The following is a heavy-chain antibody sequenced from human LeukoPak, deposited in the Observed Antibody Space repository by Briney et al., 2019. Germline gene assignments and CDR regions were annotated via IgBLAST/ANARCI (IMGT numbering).Heavy chain of an antibody. V-gene: IGHV4-59*08. D-gene: IGHD3-9*01. CDR3: ARQGRYFDSHAFDP. J-gene: IGHJ5*02. Sequence: PSETLSLTCTVSGGSISDYYWTWIRQPPGKGLEWIGYIYYSGSTNYNPSLKSRVTISVDTSKNQFSLKLTSVTAADTAVYYCARQGRYFDSHAFDPRGQGTLVTVSS. CDR2: IYYSGST. CDR1: GGSISDYY.